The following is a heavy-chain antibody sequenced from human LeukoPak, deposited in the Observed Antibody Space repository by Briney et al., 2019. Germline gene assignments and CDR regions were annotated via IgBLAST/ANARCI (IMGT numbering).Heavy chain of an antibody. D-gene: IGHD2-15*01. CDR2: ISGSGTI. V-gene: IGHV4-4*07. CDR1: GYSIHSY. CDR3: ARGGTYCSGGSCYSVYFDY. J-gene: IGHJ4*02. Sequence: SETLSLTCTVSGYSIHSYWSWVRQPAGKGLEWIGRISGSGTITYNPALQSRLTISIDTSKNQFSLKLSSVTAADTAVYYCARGGTYCSGGSCYSVYFDYWGQGTLVTVSS.